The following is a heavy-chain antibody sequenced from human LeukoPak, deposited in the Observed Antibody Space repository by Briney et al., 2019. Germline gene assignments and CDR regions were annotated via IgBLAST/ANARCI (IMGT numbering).Heavy chain of an antibody. CDR2: ISSSGTI. CDR1: GFTFSNYE. J-gene: IGHJ4*02. CDR3: VGGGRGGY. Sequence: WGSLRLSCAASGFTFSNYEMNWVRQAPGKGLELLSYISSSGTIYYADSVKGRFTISRDNAKNSLYLQVNSLRAEDTAVYYCVGGGRGGYWGQGTLVTVSS. D-gene: IGHD3-10*01. V-gene: IGHV3-48*03.